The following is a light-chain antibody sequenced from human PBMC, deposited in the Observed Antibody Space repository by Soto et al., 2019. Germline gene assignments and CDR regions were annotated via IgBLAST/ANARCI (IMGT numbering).Light chain of an antibody. CDR1: QSVLYSSNTKNC. J-gene: IGKJ1*01. CDR2: WAS. Sequence: DIVMTQSPDSLAVSLGERATINCKYSQSVLYSSNTKNCLAWYQQHPGQPPKLLIYWASTRESEVPDRFRGSGSGTEFTLTISSLQAEDGAVYYCQQYYRPWTFGQGTKVEIK. CDR3: QQYYRPWT. V-gene: IGKV4-1*01.